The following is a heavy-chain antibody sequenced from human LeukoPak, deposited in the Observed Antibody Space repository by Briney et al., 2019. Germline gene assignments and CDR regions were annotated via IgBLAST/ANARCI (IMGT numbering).Heavy chain of an antibody. V-gene: IGHV1-18*01. CDR3: ARDPPALAAAANGYY. J-gene: IGHJ4*02. D-gene: IGHD6-13*01. CDR2: ISAYNGNT. CDR1: GYTFTSYE. Sequence: RASVKVSSKASGYTFTSYEISWVRQAPGQGLEWMGWISAYNGNTNYAQKLQGRVTMTTDTSTSTAYMEPRSLRSDDTAVYYCARDPPALAAAANGYYWGQGTLVTVSS.